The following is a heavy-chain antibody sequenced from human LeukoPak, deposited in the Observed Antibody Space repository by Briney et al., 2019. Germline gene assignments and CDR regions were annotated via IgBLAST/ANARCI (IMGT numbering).Heavy chain of an antibody. CDR2: INHSGST. J-gene: IGHJ5*02. Sequence: SETLSLTCAVYGGSFSGYYWCWSRQPPGKGLEWIGEINHSGSTNYNPSLKSRVTISVGTSKNQFSLKLSSVTAADTAVYYCARGIDGPVMGVSPFDPWGQGTLVTVSS. D-gene: IGHD3/OR15-3a*01. CDR3: ARGIDGPVMGVSPFDP. V-gene: IGHV4-34*01. CDR1: GGSFSGYY.